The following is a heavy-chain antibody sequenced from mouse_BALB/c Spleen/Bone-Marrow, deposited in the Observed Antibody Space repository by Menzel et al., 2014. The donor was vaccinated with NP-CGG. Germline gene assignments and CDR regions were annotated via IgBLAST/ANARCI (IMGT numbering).Heavy chain of an antibody. D-gene: IGHD1-1*01. CDR1: GYSFTSYW. V-gene: IGHV1S126*01. CDR2: IDPSDSET. Sequence: QVQLKESGPQLVRPGASVKISCKASGYSFTSYWMHWVRQRPGQGLEWIGMIDPSDSETRLNQKFKDKATLTVDKSSSAAYMQISSPTSEDSALYYCSYGSRAYWGQGTLVTVSA. CDR3: SYGSRAY. J-gene: IGHJ3*01.